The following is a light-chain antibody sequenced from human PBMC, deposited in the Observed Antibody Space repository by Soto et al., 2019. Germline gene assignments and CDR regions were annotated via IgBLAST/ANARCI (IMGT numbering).Light chain of an antibody. J-gene: IGKJ4*01. CDR2: DAS. Sequence: EIVLTHSPATLSLSPGERATLSCRASQSINSYLAWYQQKPGQAPRLLIYDASKRATGIPARLSGSGSGTDFTLTISSLEPEDFAVYYCQQGSNWPLTFGGGTKVEIK. CDR3: QQGSNWPLT. CDR1: QSINSY. V-gene: IGKV3-11*01.